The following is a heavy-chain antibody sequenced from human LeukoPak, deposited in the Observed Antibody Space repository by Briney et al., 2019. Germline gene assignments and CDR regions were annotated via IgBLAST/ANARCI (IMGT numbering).Heavy chain of an antibody. Sequence: LPGGSLRLSCAASGFPFSGSAMHWVRQASGKGLEWVGRIRSKANSYATAYAASVKGRFTISRDDSKNTAYLQMNSLKTEDTAVYYCTRPEMAGFDYWGQGTLVTVSS. CDR1: GFPFSGSA. J-gene: IGHJ4*02. CDR2: IRSKANSYAT. V-gene: IGHV3-73*01. CDR3: TRPEMAGFDY. D-gene: IGHD5-24*01.